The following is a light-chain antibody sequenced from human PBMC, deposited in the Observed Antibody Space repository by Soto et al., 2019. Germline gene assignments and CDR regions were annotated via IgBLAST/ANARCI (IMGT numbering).Light chain of an antibody. Sequence: QSALTQPPSASGSPGQSVTISCTGTFNDVGGYNSGSWYQHHPGKAPKLLIYEVIKRPSGIPDRFFGSKSDNTASLTVSGLQGDDEADYYCQSYDSTLCGSVVCGGGTKLTVL. CDR2: EVI. CDR3: QSYDSTLCGSVV. V-gene: IGLV2-8*01. J-gene: IGLJ2*01. CDR1: FNDVGGYNS.